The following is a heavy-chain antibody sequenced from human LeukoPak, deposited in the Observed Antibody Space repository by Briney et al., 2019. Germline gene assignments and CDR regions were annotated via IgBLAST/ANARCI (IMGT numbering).Heavy chain of an antibody. J-gene: IGHJ4*02. CDR1: GGAFSSYA. Sequence: AASVKVSCKASGGAFSSYAISWVRQAPGQGLEWMGGIIPIFGTANYAQKFQGRVTITADESASTAYMELSSLRSEDTAVYYCARDRYYYDSSGYYNSGYYFDYWGQGTLVTVSS. V-gene: IGHV1-69*01. D-gene: IGHD3-22*01. CDR3: ARDRYYYDSSGYYNSGYYFDY. CDR2: IIPIFGTA.